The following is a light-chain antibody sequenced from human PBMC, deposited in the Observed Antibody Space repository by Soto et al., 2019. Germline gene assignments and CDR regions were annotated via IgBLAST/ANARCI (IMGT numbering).Light chain of an antibody. V-gene: IGLV2-14*01. Sequence: QSALTQPASVSGSPGQSITISCTGSSTDIGGYNYVSWYQQHPGKAPKLVLYEVTNRPSGVSNRFSGSKSGNTASLTISGLQAEDEADYYCSSYTSLSTRVFGSGTRVTVL. CDR3: SSYTSLSTRV. CDR1: STDIGGYNY. CDR2: EVT. J-gene: IGLJ1*01.